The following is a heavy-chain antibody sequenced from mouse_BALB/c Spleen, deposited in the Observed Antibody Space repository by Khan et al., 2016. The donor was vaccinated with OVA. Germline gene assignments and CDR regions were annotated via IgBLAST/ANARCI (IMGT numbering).Heavy chain of an antibody. CDR1: GYTFTKNG. V-gene: IGHV9-3-1*01. J-gene: IGHJ4*01. D-gene: IGHD4-1*01. CDR3: ARVGYPGTMDY. Sequence: QVQLKQSGPELKKPGEPVKISCKASGYTFTKNGLNWAKQAPGKVLKWMGWINTYTGEPTYADDFRGRFAFSLETSASTAYLQINNLKDEDTATYFCARVGYPGTMDYWGQETSVTVSS. CDR2: INTYTGEP.